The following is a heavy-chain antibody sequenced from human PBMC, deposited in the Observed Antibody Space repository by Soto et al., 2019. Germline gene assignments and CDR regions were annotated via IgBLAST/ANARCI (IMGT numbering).Heavy chain of an antibody. CDR2: IIPIFGTA. Sequence: ASVKVSCKASGGTFSSYAISWARQAPGQGLEWMGGIIPIFGTANYAQKFQGRVTITADESTSTAYMELSSLRSEDTAVYYCARDYYDSSGYSGGPDYYYYGMDVWGQGTTVTVSS. CDR1: GGTFSSYA. D-gene: IGHD3-22*01. J-gene: IGHJ6*02. CDR3: ARDYYDSSGYSGGPDYYYYGMDV. V-gene: IGHV1-69*13.